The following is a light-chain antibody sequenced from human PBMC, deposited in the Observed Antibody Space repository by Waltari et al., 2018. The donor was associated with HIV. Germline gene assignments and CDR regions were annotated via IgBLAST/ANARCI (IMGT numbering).Light chain of an antibody. J-gene: IGKJ2*01. CDR2: AAS. V-gene: IGKV1-39*01. CDR1: QNISTY. CDR3: QQSYSGLLYT. Sequence: DIRLTQSPSSLSASVGDRVMIVSRATQNISTYLNWYQQKPGTATKLLISAASHLQKNVPSRIIGSGARTDFTLAISGLQPEDFATYFCQQSYSGLLYTFGQGT.